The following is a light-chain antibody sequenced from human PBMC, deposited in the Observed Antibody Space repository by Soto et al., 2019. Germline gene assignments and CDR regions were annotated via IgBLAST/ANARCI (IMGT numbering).Light chain of an antibody. CDR3: QQYYRTPLT. Sequence: DIVMTQSPDSLAVSLGERATINCKSSQSVLFSSNNNNYLAWYQQKPGQPPKLLIYWASTRESGVPDRLSGSGSGTDFTLTISSLQAEDVAVYYCQQYYRTPLTFGGGTKVDIK. CDR2: WAS. V-gene: IGKV4-1*01. CDR1: QSVLFSSNNNNY. J-gene: IGKJ4*01.